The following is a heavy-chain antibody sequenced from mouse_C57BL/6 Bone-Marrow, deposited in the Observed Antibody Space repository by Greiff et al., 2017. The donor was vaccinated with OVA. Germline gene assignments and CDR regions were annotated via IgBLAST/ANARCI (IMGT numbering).Heavy chain of an antibody. V-gene: IGHV1-42*01. CDR1: GYSFTGYY. Sequence: EVKVVESGPELVKPGASVKISCKASGYSFTGYYMNWVKQSPEKSLEWIGEINPSTGGTTYNQKFKAKATLTVDKSSSTAYMQLKSLTSEDSAVYYCASLEAYWGQGTLVTVSA. CDR3: ASLEAY. J-gene: IGHJ3*01. CDR2: INPSTGGT.